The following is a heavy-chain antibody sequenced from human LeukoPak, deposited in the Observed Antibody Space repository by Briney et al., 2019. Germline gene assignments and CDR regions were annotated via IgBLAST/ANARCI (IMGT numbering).Heavy chain of an antibody. CDR2: IYYSGST. D-gene: IGHD1-26*01. Sequence: SETLSLTCTVSGGSISSSSYYWGWIRQPPGKGLEWIGSIYYSGSTYYNPSLKSRVTISVDTSMNQFSLKLSSVTAADTAVYYCARRLKGSPGFDYWGQGTLVTVSS. V-gene: IGHV4-39*01. CDR1: GGSISSSSYY. CDR3: ARRLKGSPGFDY. J-gene: IGHJ4*02.